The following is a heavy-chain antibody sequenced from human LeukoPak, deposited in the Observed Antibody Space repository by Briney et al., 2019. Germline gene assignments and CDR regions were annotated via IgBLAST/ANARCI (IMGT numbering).Heavy chain of an antibody. CDR2: ISSSGSTI. V-gene: IGHV3-48*04. CDR3: AKADWYYFDY. J-gene: IGHJ4*02. CDR1: GFTFSSYA. D-gene: IGHD3-9*01. Sequence: GGSLRLSCAASGFTFSSYAMSWVRQAPGKGLEWVSYISSSGSTIYYADSVKGRFTISRDNAKNSLYLQMNSLRAEDTAVYYCAKADWYYFDYWGQGTLVTVSS.